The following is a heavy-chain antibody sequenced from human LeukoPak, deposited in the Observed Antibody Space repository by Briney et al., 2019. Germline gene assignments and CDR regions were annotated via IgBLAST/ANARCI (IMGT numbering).Heavy chain of an antibody. CDR2: IYYSGST. V-gene: IGHV4-31*11. CDR1: SGSISSGGYY. J-gene: IGHJ4*02. D-gene: IGHD2-2*01. CDR3: AREDSTSTREIDY. Sequence: SETLSLTCAVSSGSISSGGYYWSWIRQHPGKGLEWIGYIYYSGSTYYNPSLKSRVTISVDTSKNQFSLKLSSVTAADTAVYYCAREDSTSTREIDYWGQGTLVTVSS.